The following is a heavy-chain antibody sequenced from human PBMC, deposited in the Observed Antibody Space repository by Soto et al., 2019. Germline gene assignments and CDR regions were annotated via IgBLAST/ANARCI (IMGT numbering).Heavy chain of an antibody. V-gene: IGHV3-23*01. CDR2: ISSGGGNT. D-gene: IGHD2-2*01. CDR1: GFTLRSSA. J-gene: IGHJ4*02. Sequence: EVQLLEAGGGLVQPGGSLRLSCAASGFTLRSSAMSWVRQAPGKGLEWVSAISSGGGNTFYADSVKGRFTISRDNSNNTLYLHMNSLRAEDTAVYYCVNDRVLPSGTQWGQGALVTVSS. CDR3: VNDRVLPSGTQ.